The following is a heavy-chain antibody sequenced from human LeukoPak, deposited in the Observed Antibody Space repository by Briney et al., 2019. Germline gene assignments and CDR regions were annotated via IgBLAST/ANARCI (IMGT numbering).Heavy chain of an antibody. CDR2: IYYGGST. D-gene: IGHD3-22*01. Sequence: SQTLSLTCTVSGGSISSGDYYWSWIRQPPGKGLEWIGYIYYGGSTYNNPSLRSRVTISVDTSKNQFSLRLSSVTAADTAVYYCARDHYDTSGYSNGMDVWGQGTTVTVSS. J-gene: IGHJ6*02. CDR1: GGSISSGDYY. CDR3: ARDHYDTSGYSNGMDV. V-gene: IGHV4-30-4*01.